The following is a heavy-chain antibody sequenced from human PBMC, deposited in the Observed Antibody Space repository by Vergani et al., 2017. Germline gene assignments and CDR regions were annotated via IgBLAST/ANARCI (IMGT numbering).Heavy chain of an antibody. V-gene: IGHV1-18*01. CDR3: SRGGFYTSRNDFKFYGLGV. CDR1: RYPFSRYG. Sequence: AQLLQSGAEVKKPGASVRVSCKASRYPFSRYGISWVRQAPGQGLEWMGWISAYSGETRYARSLQGRVTMTTDASTNTAYMSLRSLRSDDTAIYYCSRGGFYTSRNDFKFYGLGVWGQGTTVTVTS. CDR2: ISAYSGET. J-gene: IGHJ6*02. D-gene: IGHD3-3*01.